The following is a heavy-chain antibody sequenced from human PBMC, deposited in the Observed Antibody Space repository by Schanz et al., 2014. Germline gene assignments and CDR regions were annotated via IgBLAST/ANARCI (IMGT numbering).Heavy chain of an antibody. D-gene: IGHD1-1*01. J-gene: IGHJ2*01. V-gene: IGHV4-61*02. Sequence: QVQLQESGPGLVKPSQTLSLTFTVSGGSIRSGTYYWSWIRQPAGKALEWVGRVFPNGITNYNPSLKSRGDNSLNTPKLQFSLPRAALTAADTAAYYCARDTTWRLGLWGRGTLVTVSS. CDR1: GGSIRSGTYY. CDR2: VFPNGIT. CDR3: ARDTTWRLGL.